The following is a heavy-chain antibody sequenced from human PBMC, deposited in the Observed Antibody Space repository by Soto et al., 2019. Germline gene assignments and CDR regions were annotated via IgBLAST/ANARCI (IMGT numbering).Heavy chain of an antibody. J-gene: IGHJ4*02. CDR1: GYTFASYA. Sequence: ASVKVSCKASGYTFASYAISWMRQAPGQGLEWMGWISAYNGNTNYAQKLQGRVTMTTDTSTSTAYMELRSLRSDDTAVYYCARDHVTTGSLVDYWGQGTLVTVSS. CDR2: ISAYNGNT. D-gene: IGHD2-8*01. CDR3: ARDHVTTGSLVDY. V-gene: IGHV1-18*01.